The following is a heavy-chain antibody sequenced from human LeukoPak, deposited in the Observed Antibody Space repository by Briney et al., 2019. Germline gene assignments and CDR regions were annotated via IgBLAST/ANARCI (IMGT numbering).Heavy chain of an antibody. CDR1: GGSVSSGSCY. V-gene: IGHV4-61*01. CDR3: ASAGAAMPLS. D-gene: IGHD2-2*01. Sequence: SETLSLTCTVSGGSVSSGSCYWRWIRQPPGKGLEWVGYIYYSGSPNYHPSLKSRVTISVDTSTNHFSLRLSSVTAADTAVYYCASAGAAMPLSWGQGTLVTVSS. J-gene: IGHJ5*02. CDR2: IYYSGSP.